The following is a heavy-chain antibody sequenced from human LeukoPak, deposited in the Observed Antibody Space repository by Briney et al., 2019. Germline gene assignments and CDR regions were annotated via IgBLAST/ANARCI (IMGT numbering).Heavy chain of an antibody. D-gene: IGHD1-1*01. V-gene: IGHV3-23*01. Sequence: GRSLRLSCAASGFTFSSYAMSWVRQAPGKGLEWVSAISGSGGSTYYADSVKGRFTISRDNSKNTLYLQMNSLRAEDTAVYYCAKDQTVRLIAGLLAFDIWGQGTMVTVSS. J-gene: IGHJ3*02. CDR1: GFTFSSYA. CDR2: ISGSGGST. CDR3: AKDQTVRLIAGLLAFDI.